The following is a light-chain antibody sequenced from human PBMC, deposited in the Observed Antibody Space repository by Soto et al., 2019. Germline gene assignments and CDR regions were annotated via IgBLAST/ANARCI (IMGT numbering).Light chain of an antibody. J-gene: IGLJ2*01. Sequence: QSALTQPASVSGSPGQSITISCTRASSDVGSYNLVSWYQQHPGKAPKVMIYEGSKRPSGVSDRFSGSKSGNTASLTISGLQAEDEGDYYCCSYAGSRTLVFGGGTKLTVL. V-gene: IGLV2-23*01. CDR2: EGS. CDR3: CSYAGSRTLV. CDR1: SSDVGSYNL.